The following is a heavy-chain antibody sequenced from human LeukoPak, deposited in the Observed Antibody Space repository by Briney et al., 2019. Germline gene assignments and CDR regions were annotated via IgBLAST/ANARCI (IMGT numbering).Heavy chain of an antibody. V-gene: IGHV1-69*04. CDR1: GGTFSSYA. Sequence: SVKVSCKASGGTFSSYAISWVRQAPGQGLEWMGRIIPILGIANYAQKFQGRVTITADKSTSTAYMELSSLRSEDTAVYYCARDQDSGYYYHSSGAFDYWGQGTLVTVSS. D-gene: IGHD3-22*01. CDR2: IIPILGIA. CDR3: ARDQDSGYYYHSSGAFDY. J-gene: IGHJ4*02.